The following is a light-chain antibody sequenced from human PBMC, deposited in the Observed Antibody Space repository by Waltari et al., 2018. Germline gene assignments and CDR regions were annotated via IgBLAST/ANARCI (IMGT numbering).Light chain of an antibody. J-gene: IGKJ1*01. CDR1: QSVSSSY. V-gene: IGKV3-20*01. CDR3: QQYGSSPGT. CDR2: GAS. Sequence: EIVLTQSPGTLSLSPGERATLACRASQSVSSSYFAWYQHKPGQAPRLLMYGASNRATGIPDRFSGSGSGTDFTLTISRLEPEDFAVYYCQQYGSSPGTFGQGTKVET.